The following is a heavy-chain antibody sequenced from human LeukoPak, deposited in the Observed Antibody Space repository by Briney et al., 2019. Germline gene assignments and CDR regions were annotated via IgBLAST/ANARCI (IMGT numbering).Heavy chain of an antibody. Sequence: SETLSLTCTVSGGSISSYYWSWIRQPPGKGLEWIGYIYYSGSTNYNPSLKSRVTISVDTSKNQFSLKLSSVTAADTAVYYCARSELTSNWFDPWGQGTLVTVSS. V-gene: IGHV4-59*01. D-gene: IGHD1-7*01. CDR1: GGSISSYY. CDR2: IYYSGST. CDR3: ARSELTSNWFDP. J-gene: IGHJ5*02.